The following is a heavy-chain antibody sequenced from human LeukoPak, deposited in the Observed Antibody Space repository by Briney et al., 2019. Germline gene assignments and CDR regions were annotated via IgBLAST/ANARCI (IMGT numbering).Heavy chain of an antibody. CDR1: GYTFTSYD. D-gene: IGHD3-10*01. Sequence: GASVKVSCTASGYTFTSYDINWVRQATGQGLEWMGWMNPNSGNTGYAQKFQGRVTMTRNTSISTAYMELSSLRYEDTAVYYCATHYYGSGSRTYYYGMDVWGQGTTVTVSS. V-gene: IGHV1-8*01. CDR2: MNPNSGNT. J-gene: IGHJ6*02. CDR3: ATHYYGSGSRTYYYGMDV.